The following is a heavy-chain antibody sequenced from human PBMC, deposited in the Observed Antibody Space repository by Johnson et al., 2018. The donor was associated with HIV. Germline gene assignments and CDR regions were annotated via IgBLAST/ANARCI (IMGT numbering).Heavy chain of an antibody. D-gene: IGHD3-3*01. CDR2: ISYDGSNK. CDR1: GFTFSSYA. V-gene: IGHV3-30*04. Sequence: QVQLVESGGGVVQPGRSLRLSCAASGFTFSSYAMHWVRQAPGKGLEWVAVISYDGSNKYYADSVKGRFTISRDNSRNTLYLQMNSLRAEDTAVYYCARDQAICGVVLASDAFDIWGQGTMVTVSS. CDR3: ARDQAICGVVLASDAFDI. J-gene: IGHJ3*02.